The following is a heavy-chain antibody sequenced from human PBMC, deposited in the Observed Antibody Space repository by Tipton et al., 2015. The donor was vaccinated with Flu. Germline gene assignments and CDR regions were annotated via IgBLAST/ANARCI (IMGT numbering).Heavy chain of an antibody. D-gene: IGHD3-9*01. Sequence: TLSLTCTVFGGSIPTYYWSWIRQPPGKGLEWIGYMYDSGSTNYNPSLESRFTISVDTSKSQFSLTLTSVTAADTAVYFCAGRDYYFLTGSRAFDIWGQGTMVTVS. CDR1: GGSIPTYY. CDR2: MYDSGST. V-gene: IGHV4-59*08. J-gene: IGHJ3*02. CDR3: AGRDYYFLTGSRAFDI.